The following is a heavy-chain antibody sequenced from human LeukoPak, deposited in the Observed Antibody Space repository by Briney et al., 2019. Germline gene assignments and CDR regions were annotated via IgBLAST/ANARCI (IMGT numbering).Heavy chain of an antibody. J-gene: IGHJ4*02. CDR2: TSGTGGST. V-gene: IGHV3-23*01. CDR1: GFTFSSFA. D-gene: IGHD5-18*01. Sequence: GGSLRLSCAASGFTFSSFAMNWVRQAPGKGLEWVSGTSGTGGSTYYADSVKGRFTISRDNVRNSLYLQMNSLRAEDTAVYYCARERLRGYNYGLDYWGQGTLVTVSS. CDR3: ARERLRGYNYGLDY.